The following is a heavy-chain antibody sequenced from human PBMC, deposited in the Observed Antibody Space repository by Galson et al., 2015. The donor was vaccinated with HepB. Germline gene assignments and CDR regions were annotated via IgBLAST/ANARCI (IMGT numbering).Heavy chain of an antibody. CDR2: IYYSGST. D-gene: IGHD6-13*01. CDR3: ARDPLAAAGPIDY. Sequence: LSLTCTVSGGSISSSSYYWGWIRQPPGKGLEWIGSIYYSGSTYYNPSLKSRVTISVDTSKNQFSLKLSSVTAADTAVYYCARDPLAAAGPIDYWGQGTLVTVSS. V-gene: IGHV4-39*07. CDR1: GGSISSSSYY. J-gene: IGHJ4*02.